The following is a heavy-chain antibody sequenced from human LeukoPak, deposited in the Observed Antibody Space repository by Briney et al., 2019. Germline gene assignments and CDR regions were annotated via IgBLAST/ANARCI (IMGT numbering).Heavy chain of an antibody. J-gene: IGHJ4*02. CDR2: ISYDGSNK. CDR3: ARAQVKYFEY. CDR1: GFTFCSYA. V-gene: IGHV3-30-3*01. Sequence: GGPVRLFRAPSGFTFCSYAVLWVRQAPGKGRVGVADISYDGSNKYYADSVKGRFTSSRVNYKIMLYLQMNSLRAEATAVYYCARAQVKYFEYWGQGTQVTVSS.